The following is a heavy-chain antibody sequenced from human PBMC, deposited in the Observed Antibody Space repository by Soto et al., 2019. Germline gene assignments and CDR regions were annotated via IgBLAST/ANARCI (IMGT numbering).Heavy chain of an antibody. CDR3: ARSSGYSYGYGEFDY. J-gene: IGHJ4*02. CDR2: IWYDGSNK. D-gene: IGHD5-18*01. Sequence: GGSLRLSCAASGFTFSSYGMHWVRQAPGKGLEWVAVIWYDGSNKYYADSVKGRFTISRDNSKNTLYLQMNSLRAEDTAVYYCARSSGYSYGYGEFDYWGQGTLVTVSS. CDR1: GFTFSSYG. V-gene: IGHV3-33*01.